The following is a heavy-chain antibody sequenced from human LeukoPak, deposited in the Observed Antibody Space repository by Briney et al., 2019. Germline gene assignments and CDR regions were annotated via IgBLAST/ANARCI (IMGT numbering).Heavy chain of an antibody. CDR2: ISAYNGET. D-gene: IGHD3-10*01. CDR1: GYTFTSYG. CDR3: ARYGTGQNWFDP. J-gene: IGHJ5*02. V-gene: IGHV1-18*01. Sequence: ASVKVSCKASGYTFTSYGISWVRQAPGQGLEWMGWISAYNGETNYPPKLKGRVTMTTDTSTSTAYMERRSLRADDTAVYYCARYGTGQNWFDPWGQGTLVTVSS.